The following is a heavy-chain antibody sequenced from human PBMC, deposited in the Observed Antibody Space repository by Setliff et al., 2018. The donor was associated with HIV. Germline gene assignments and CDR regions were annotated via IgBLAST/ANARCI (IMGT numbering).Heavy chain of an antibody. Sequence: LSLTCTVSGYSISSDYYWGWIRQPPGKGLEWIGNIYHSVNTYYNPSLKSRVTISADATKNQFSLKLTSVTAADTAVYYCASIWFGESEPLDSWGQGMLVTVSS. CDR1: GYSISSDYY. CDR3: ASIWFGESEPLDS. J-gene: IGHJ4*02. CDR2: IYHSVNT. V-gene: IGHV4-38-2*02. D-gene: IGHD3-10*01.